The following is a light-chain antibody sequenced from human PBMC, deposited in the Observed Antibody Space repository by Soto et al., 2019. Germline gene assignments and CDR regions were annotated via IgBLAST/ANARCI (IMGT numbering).Light chain of an antibody. J-gene: IGLJ1*01. V-gene: IGLV1-36*01. CDR2: YDD. CDR3: AAWDDSTKSHV. CDR1: SSNIGSNA. Sequence: QSMLTQPPSVSGAPRQRVTISCSGSSSNIGSNAVNWYQQFPGKAPKLLIYYDDLVASGVSARFSGSKSGTSASLAISGLQSEDEADYYCAAWDDSTKSHVFGTGTKLTVL.